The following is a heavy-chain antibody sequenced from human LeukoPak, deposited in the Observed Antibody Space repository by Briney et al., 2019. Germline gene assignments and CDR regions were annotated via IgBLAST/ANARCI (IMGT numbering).Heavy chain of an antibody. D-gene: IGHD6-19*01. CDR3: AKDAIAVAAYYYMDV. CDR1: GFTFSSYG. CDR2: IRYDGSNK. J-gene: IGHJ6*03. V-gene: IGHV3-30*02. Sequence: GGSLRLSCAASGFTFSSYGMHWVRQAPGKGLEWVAFIRYDGSNKYYADSVKGRFTISRDNSKNTLYLQMNSLRAEDTAVYYCAKDAIAVAAYYYMDVWGKGTRSPSP.